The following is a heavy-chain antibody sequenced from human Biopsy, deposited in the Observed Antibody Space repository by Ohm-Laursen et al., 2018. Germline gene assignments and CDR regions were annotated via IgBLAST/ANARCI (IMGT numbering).Heavy chain of an antibody. D-gene: IGHD2-8*01. Sequence: GSLRLSCAASGFTFSGFSMNWVRQAPGKGLEWVSSISASGNHIYYTDSVKGQFTVSRDNGKNSVYLQMNSLRVEDTAVYYCARDGEAKYCKHGVCPSDFWGQGTLVAVSS. CDR3: ARDGEAKYCKHGVCPSDF. CDR1: GFTFSGFS. CDR2: ISASGNHI. V-gene: IGHV3-21*01. J-gene: IGHJ4*02.